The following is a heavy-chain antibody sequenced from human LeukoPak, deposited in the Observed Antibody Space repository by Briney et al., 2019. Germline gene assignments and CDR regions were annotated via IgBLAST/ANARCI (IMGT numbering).Heavy chain of an antibody. CDR1: GGTFSSYA. V-gene: IGHV1-69*05. Sequence: GSSVKVSCKASGGTFSSYAISWVRQAPGQGLEWMGGINPTIGTANYAQKFQGRVTITTNESTSTAYMELSSLRSEDTAVYYCARGNDYVWGSYRHAFDYWGQGALVTVSS. J-gene: IGHJ4*02. CDR3: ARGNDYVWGSYRHAFDY. D-gene: IGHD3-16*02. CDR2: INPTIGTA.